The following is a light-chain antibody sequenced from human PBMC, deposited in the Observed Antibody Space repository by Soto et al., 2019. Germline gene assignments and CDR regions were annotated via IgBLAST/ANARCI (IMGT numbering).Light chain of an antibody. CDR3: QQYNSYST. J-gene: IGKJ1*01. CDR1: QSVSSN. CDR2: GAS. V-gene: IGKV3-15*01. Sequence: EIVMTHSPATRSVPPGERATLSCRGSQSVSSNLAWYQQKPGQAPRLLIYGASTRATGIPARFSGSGSGTEFTLTISSLQPDDFATYCCQQYNSYSTFGQGTTVDIK.